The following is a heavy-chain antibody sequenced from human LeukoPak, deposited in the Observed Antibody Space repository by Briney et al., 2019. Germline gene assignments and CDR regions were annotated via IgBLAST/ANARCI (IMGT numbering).Heavy chain of an antibody. CDR3: ARSARLMKGVVEVTALDD. CDR2: INSDGSST. V-gene: IGHV3-74*01. CDR1: GFTFSSYW. Sequence: PGGSLRLSCAASGFTFSSYWMHWVRQAPGRGLVWVSRINSDGSSTIYADSVKGRFTIARDNAKNSVYLEMNSLRADDTAVYYCARSARLMKGVVEVTALDDWGQGTLVTVSS. J-gene: IGHJ4*02. D-gene: IGHD3-3*01.